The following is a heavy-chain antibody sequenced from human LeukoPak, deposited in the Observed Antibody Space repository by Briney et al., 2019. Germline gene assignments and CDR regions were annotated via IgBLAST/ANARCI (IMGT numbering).Heavy chain of an antibody. D-gene: IGHD6-6*01. CDR2: IYHSGST. V-gene: IGHV4-4*02. J-gene: IGHJ4*02. CDR1: GGSISSSNW. Sequence: PSGTLSLTCAVSGGSISSSNWWSWIRQPPGKGLEWIGEIYHSGSTNYNPSLKSRVTISVDKSKTQFSLKLSSVTAADTAVYYCARVDRRDSSSFDYWGQGTLVTVSS. CDR3: ARVDRRDSSSFDY.